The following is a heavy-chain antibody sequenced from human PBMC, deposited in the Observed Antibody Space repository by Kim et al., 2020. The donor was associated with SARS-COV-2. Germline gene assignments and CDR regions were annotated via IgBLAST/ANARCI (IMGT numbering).Heavy chain of an antibody. J-gene: IGHJ6*02. D-gene: IGHD5-18*01. V-gene: IGHV4-34*01. CDR3: ARGRAGVVPAPVMGLGTYYEYYIMDV. CDR2: INHSGST. Sequence: SETLSLTCAVYGGSFSGYSWTWFRQPPGKGLEWIGEINHSGSTNYNPSLQSQVSISIDTSKNQFSLRLRSVTAADTAVFYCARGRAGVVPAPVMGLGTYYEYYIMDVWGRGTTVTVSS. CDR1: GGSFSGYS.